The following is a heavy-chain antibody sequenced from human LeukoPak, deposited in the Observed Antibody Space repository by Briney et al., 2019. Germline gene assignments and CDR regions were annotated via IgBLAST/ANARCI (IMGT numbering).Heavy chain of an antibody. CDR1: GFTFSSYW. V-gene: IGHV3-74*01. CDR3: ARAPSEIGGYYPEYFRH. CDR2: IKSDGST. D-gene: IGHD3-22*01. J-gene: IGHJ1*01. Sequence: GGSLRLSCAASGFTFSSYWMHWVRQALGEGLVWGSRIKSDGSTRYADSVRGRFTISRENAKNTVSLQMNSLRAEDTGVYYCARAPSEIGGYYPEYFRHWGQGTLVTVSP.